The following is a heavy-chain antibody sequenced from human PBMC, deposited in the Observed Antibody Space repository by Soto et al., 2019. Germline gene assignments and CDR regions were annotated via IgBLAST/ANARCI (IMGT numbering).Heavy chain of an antibody. V-gene: IGHV1-58*01. Sequence: SVKVSCKASGFTFTSSAVQWVRQARGQRLEWIGWIVVGSGNTNYAQKFQGRVTMTRDTSITTAYMELSSLRSEDTAVYYCAISPRHWGFDYCGLGTLLTVSS. J-gene: IGHJ4*02. D-gene: IGHD7-27*01. CDR2: IVVGSGNT. CDR1: GFTFTSSA. CDR3: AISPRHWGFDY.